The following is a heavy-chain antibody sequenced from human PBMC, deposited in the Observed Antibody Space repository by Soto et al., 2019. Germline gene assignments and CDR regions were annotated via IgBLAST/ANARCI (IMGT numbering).Heavy chain of an antibody. J-gene: IGHJ5*02. V-gene: IGHV1-18*01. CDR2: ISAYNGKT. Sequence: QVLLVQPGGEMKEPGASVKISCKASGYIFSNYGISWVRQAPGQGLEWMAWISAYNGKTYYAQKVQDRVTVTTDTSTSTGYMEVRSLRSDDTAVYYCATNTRLPATIWLPNWFDLWGQGTPVTVSS. D-gene: IGHD2-2*01. CDR1: GYIFSNYG. CDR3: ATNTRLPATIWLPNWFDL.